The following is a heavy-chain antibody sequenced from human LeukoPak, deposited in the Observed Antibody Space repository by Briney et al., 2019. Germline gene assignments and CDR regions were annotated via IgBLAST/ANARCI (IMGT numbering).Heavy chain of an antibody. CDR3: ARGGDSGSYYVGY. CDR2: IYPRDGST. Sequence: ASVKVSCKASGYTFTSNYIHWVRQAPGQGLEWMGMIYPRDGSTSYAQKFQGRVTVTRDTSTSTVHMELSGLRSEDTAVYYCARGGDSGSYYVGYWGQGTLVTVSS. CDR1: GYTFTSNY. V-gene: IGHV1-46*01. D-gene: IGHD1-26*01. J-gene: IGHJ4*02.